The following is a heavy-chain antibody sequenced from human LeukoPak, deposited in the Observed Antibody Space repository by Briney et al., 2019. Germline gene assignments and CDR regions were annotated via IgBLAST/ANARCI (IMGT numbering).Heavy chain of an antibody. D-gene: IGHD3-16*02. V-gene: IGHV4-38-2*02. CDR2: IYHSGST. CDR3: ARWGPTFRGVIAKGLNDAFDI. Sequence: SETLSLTCTVSGYSISSGYYWGWIRQPPGKGLEWIGSIYHSGSTYYNPSLKSRVTISVDTSKNQFSLKLSSVTAADTAVYYCARWGPTFRGVIAKGLNDAFDIWGQGTMVTVSS. CDR1: GYSISSGYY. J-gene: IGHJ3*02.